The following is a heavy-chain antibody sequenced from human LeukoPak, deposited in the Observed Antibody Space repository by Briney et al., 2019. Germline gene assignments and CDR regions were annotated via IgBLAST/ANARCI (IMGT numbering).Heavy chain of an antibody. D-gene: IGHD2-2*02. V-gene: IGHV4-4*02. CDR2: IYHTGST. Sequence: SETLSLTCAVSGGSIRSGNWWSWVRQPPGKGLEWIGEIYHTGSTNYNPSLKSRVTISVDKSKNQFSLKLSSVTAADTAVYYCVRLLYSGDAFDIWGQGTMVTFSS. J-gene: IGHJ3*02. CDR1: GGSIRSGNW. CDR3: VRLLYSGDAFDI.